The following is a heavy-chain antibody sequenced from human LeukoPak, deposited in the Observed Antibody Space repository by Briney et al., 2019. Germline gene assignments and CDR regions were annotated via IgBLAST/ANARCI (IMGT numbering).Heavy chain of an antibody. D-gene: IGHD6-19*01. CDR2: ISWNSGSI. Sequence: GGSLRLSCAASGFTFSSYAMSWVRQAPGKGLEWVSGISWNSGSIGYADSVKGRFTISRDNAKNSLYLQMNSLRAEDTALYYCAKDIGVAVAGEFDYWGQGTLVTVSS. CDR3: AKDIGVAVAGEFDY. J-gene: IGHJ4*02. CDR1: GFTFSSYA. V-gene: IGHV3-9*01.